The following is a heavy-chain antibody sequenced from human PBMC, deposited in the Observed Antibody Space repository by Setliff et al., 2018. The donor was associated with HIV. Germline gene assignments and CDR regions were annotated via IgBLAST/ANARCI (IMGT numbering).Heavy chain of an antibody. V-gene: IGHV1-18*01. CDR2: ISAYNGYT. CDR3: ARFIAVAGRFDY. J-gene: IGHJ4*02. CDR1: GYIFTSYG. Sequence: ASVKVSCKASGYIFTSYGITWVRQAPGQGLEWMGWISAYNGYTNYAQKLQGRVTMTTDTSTSTAYMELRSLRSDDTAVYYCARFIAVAGRFDYWGQGTLVTVSS. D-gene: IGHD6-19*01.